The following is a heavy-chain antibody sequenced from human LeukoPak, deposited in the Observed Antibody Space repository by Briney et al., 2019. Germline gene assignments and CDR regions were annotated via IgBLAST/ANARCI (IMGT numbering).Heavy chain of an antibody. CDR3: AREGYCSSTSCYTLGDAFDI. CDR2: MCSGGST. V-gene: IGHV3-53*01. Sequence: GGSLRLSCAASGFTVSSNYMSWVRQAPGKGLEWVSVMCSGGSTYYADSVKGRFTISRDNSKNTLYLQMNSLRAEDTAVYYCAREGYCSSTSCYTLGDAFDIWGQGTMVTVSS. CDR1: GFTVSSNY. J-gene: IGHJ3*02. D-gene: IGHD2-2*02.